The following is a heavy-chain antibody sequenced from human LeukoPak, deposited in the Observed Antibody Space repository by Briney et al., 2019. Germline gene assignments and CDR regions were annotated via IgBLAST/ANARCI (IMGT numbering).Heavy chain of an antibody. V-gene: IGHV3-23*05. CDR3: AKRGAQYFFDY. Sequence: PGVSLRLSCAASGFTFSSYGMSWVRQAPGKGLEWVSTIYPSGSTTYYADSVKGRFTISRDNSKNTLYLQMSSLRVEDTAVYFCAKRGAQYFFDYWGQGTLVTVSS. D-gene: IGHD1-26*01. J-gene: IGHJ4*02. CDR1: GFTFSSYG. CDR2: IYPSGSTT.